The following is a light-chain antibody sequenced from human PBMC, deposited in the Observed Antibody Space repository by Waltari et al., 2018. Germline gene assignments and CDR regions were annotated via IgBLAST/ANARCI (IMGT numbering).Light chain of an antibody. J-gene: IGLJ3*02. CDR2: DVT. CDR1: GCDVGDDNY. Sequence: QSALTQPRSVSGSPGQSVTISCTVIGCDVGDDNYVSWYQHHPGKAPKLVIYDVTKRPSGVPDRFSGSKSGNSASLTVSGLQAEDEADYYCCSYEGTWVFGGGTKLTVL. CDR3: CSYEGTWV. V-gene: IGLV2-11*01.